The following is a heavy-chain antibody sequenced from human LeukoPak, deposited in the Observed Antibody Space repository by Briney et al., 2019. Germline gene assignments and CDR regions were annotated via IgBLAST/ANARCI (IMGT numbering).Heavy chain of an antibody. CDR2: FYTEVVET. CDR1: VYTLTVVS. J-gene: IGHJ4*02. CDR3: ATINSYYYDSSGYYASDY. Sequence: GAAVKDSSKVSVYTLTVVSMYCGRQALGEGLGRRGHFYTEVVETIYAQKFRGRVTMPEDTSTDTAYMELSSLRSEDTAVYYCATINSYYYDSSGYYASDYWGQGTLVNVSS. D-gene: IGHD3-22*01. V-gene: IGHV1-24*01.